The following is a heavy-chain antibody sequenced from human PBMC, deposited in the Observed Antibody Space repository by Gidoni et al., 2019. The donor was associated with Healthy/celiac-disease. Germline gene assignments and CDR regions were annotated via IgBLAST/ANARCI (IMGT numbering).Heavy chain of an antibody. J-gene: IGHJ4*02. CDR3: ARVGMGSSSWYVFFDY. D-gene: IGHD6-13*01. V-gene: IGHV4-61*01. CDR2: IYYSGST. CDR1: GGSVSSGSYY. Sequence: QVQLQESGPGLVKPSATLSLTCTVSGGSVSSGSYYWSWIRQPPGKGLEWIGYIYYSGSTNYNPSLKSRVTISVDTSKNQVSLKLSSVTAADTAGYYCARVGMGSSSWYVFFDYWGQGTLVTVSS.